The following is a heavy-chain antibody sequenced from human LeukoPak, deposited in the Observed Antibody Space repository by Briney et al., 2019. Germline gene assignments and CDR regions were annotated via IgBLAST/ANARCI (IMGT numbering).Heavy chain of an antibody. CDR2: IYPGDSDI. D-gene: IGHD6-6*01. V-gene: IGHV5-51*01. CDR1: GYSFRNYW. J-gene: IGHJ3*02. Sequence: PGESLKISCRGSGYSFRNYWIAWVRQMPGKGLESMGIIYPGDSDIRYSPSFQGQVTISADKSTSTAYLQWSSLKASDTAMYYCARPIAARQFDAFDIWGQGTMVTVSS. CDR3: ARPIAARQFDAFDI.